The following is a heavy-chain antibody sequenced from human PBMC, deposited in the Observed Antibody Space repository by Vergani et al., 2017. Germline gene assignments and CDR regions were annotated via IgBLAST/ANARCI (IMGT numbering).Heavy chain of an antibody. CDR2: IYYSGST. J-gene: IGHJ4*02. CDR1: GGSFSGYY. V-gene: IGHV4-34*11. Sequence: QVQLQQWGAGLLKPSETLSLTCAVYGGSFSGYYWSWIRQPPGKGLEWIGYIYYSGSTNYNPSLKSRVTISVDTSKNQFSLKLSSVTAADTAIYFCARTESFILRYFHWALWGQGTLVTVSS. D-gene: IGHD3-9*01. CDR3: ARTESFILRYFHWAL.